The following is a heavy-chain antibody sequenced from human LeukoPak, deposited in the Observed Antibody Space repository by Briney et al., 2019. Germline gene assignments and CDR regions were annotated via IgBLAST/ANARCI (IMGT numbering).Heavy chain of an antibody. Sequence: SETLSLTFGFYGVYFSSYYWSWIRQPPGKGLEWIGQIRHSGSTNYNPSLKSRVIMSVDTSKSQFSLKLNSVSAADTAVYYCARERDCSGTGCYIDHWGREPWSPSPQ. CDR3: ARERDCSGTGCYIDH. D-gene: IGHD2-15*01. CDR1: GVYFSSYY. V-gene: IGHV4-34*01. CDR2: IRHSGST. J-gene: IGHJ4*02.